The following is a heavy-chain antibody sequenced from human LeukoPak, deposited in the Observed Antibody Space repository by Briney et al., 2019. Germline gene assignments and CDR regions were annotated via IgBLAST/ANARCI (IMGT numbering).Heavy chain of an antibody. J-gene: IGHJ4*02. CDR1: GFTFSDFA. CDR2: IWYDGSSK. Sequence: PGTSLTLSCAASGFTFSDFAMHWVRQAPGKGLEWVALIWYDGSSKSYADSVKGRSTVSRDNSRNTLYLQMSSLRAEDTAVYYCARAPGYYSNPFFDYWGRGTLVTVSS. D-gene: IGHD4-11*01. V-gene: IGHV3-33*01. CDR3: ARAPGYYSNPFFDY.